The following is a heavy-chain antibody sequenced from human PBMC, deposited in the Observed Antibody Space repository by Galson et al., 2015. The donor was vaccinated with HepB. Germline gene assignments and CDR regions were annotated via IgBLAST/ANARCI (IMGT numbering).Heavy chain of an antibody. V-gene: IGHV1-18*01. CDR3: ARGALVAVVTANLNXWFDP. CDR2: INPYYSST. Sequence: SVKVSCKASGYTXXXXXXXXXXXAXXXXLEWIGWINPYYSSTNYAQNLQGRVTMTTETSTTXAYMELRSLRSDDTAVYYCARGALVAVVTANLNXWFDPWGQGTLVXVSS. J-gene: IGHJ5*02. CDR1: GYTXXXXX. D-gene: IGHD2-15*01.